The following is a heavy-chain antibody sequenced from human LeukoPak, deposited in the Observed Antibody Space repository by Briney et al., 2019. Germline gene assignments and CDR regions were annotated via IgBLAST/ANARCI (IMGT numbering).Heavy chain of an antibody. V-gene: IGHV1-2*02. CDR2: INPNSGGT. D-gene: IGHD6-13*01. CDR1: GYSFSDNY. J-gene: IGHJ4*02. CDR3: ARARSSLRLYYFDY. Sequence: GASVKVSCKASGYSFSDNYIHWVRQAPGQGLEWMGWINPNSGGTNYAQKFEGRVTMTRDTSISTGYMELSGLTSDDTAVYYCARARSSLRLYYFDYWGQGTLVTVSS.